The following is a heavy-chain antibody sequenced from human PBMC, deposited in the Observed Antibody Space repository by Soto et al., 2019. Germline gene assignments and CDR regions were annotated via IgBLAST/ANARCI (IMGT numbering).Heavy chain of an antibody. CDR2: VSDRGST. D-gene: IGHD3-22*01. V-gene: IGHV4-34*01. CDR3: ARDYYDSSGHDY. J-gene: IGHJ4*02. CDR1: GETFSGYC. Sequence: SEALSRSCAVYGETFSGYCWGRIGQPPGKGAEWIGVVSDRGSTNYNPSPKTRVTISVDTSKNQFSLKLSSVTAADTAVYYCARDYYDSSGHDYWGQGTLVTVSS.